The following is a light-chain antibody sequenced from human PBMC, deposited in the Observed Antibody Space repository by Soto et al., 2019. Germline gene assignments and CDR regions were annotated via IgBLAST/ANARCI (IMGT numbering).Light chain of an antibody. Sequence: DIQITQSPSSLSASVGDRVTITCHASQDISSYLNCHLQKPGKAPKLLIYKASTLKSGVPSRFSGSGSGTEFTLTISSLQPDDFATYYCQHYNSYSEAFGQGTKVDIK. CDR2: KAS. J-gene: IGKJ1*01. V-gene: IGKV1-5*03. CDR3: QHYNSYSEA. CDR1: QDISSY.